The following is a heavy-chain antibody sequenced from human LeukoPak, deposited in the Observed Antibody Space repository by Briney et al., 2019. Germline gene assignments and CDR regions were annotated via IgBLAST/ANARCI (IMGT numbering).Heavy chain of an antibody. CDR2: IKQDGSEK. CDR3: AKGVCSGGSCPLDY. J-gene: IGHJ4*02. V-gene: IGHV3-7*03. D-gene: IGHD2-15*01. Sequence: PGGSLRLSCAASGFTFSSYWMSWVRQAPGKGLEWVANIKQDGSEKYYVDSVKGRFTISRDNAKNSLYLQMNSLRAEDTAVYYCAKGVCSGGSCPLDYWGQGTLVTVSS. CDR1: GFTFSSYW.